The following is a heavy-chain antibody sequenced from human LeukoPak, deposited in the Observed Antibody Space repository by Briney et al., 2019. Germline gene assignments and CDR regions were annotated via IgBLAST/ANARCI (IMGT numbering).Heavy chain of an antibody. D-gene: IGHD6-19*01. CDR1: GFTFSSYD. Sequence: GGSLRLSCAASGFTFSSYDMNWVRQAPGKGLEWVSSIYAGGRTKYADSVKGRYTISRHNSNTLYLQMNTLKTEDTAVYYCARVRLDYSETRIDSFDVWGQGTMVTVSS. CDR3: ARVRLDYSETRIDSFDV. V-gene: IGHV3-53*04. J-gene: IGHJ3*01. CDR2: IYAGGRT.